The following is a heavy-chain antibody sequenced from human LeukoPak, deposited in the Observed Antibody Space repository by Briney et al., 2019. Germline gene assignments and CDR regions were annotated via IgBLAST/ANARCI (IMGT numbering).Heavy chain of an antibody. CDR1: GYTFIGYN. D-gene: IGHD4-17*01. V-gene: IGHV1-2*02. Sequence: ASVKVSCTASGYTFIGYNMHWVRQAPGPGLEWMGWINPNSAGTNYAQSFQGRVTMTKHTSISTAYMELSRLRSDDTAICYCALVGEALDYWGQGTLVTVSS. J-gene: IGHJ4*02. CDR3: ALVGEALDY. CDR2: INPNSAGT.